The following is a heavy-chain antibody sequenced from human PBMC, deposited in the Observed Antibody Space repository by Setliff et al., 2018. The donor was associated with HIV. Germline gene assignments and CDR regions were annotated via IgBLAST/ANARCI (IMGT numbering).Heavy chain of an antibody. CDR2: IGTAGDT. V-gene: IGHV3-13*01. CDR3: ARARDSSGYYPGAFDI. D-gene: IGHD3-22*01. J-gene: IGHJ3*02. Sequence: TGGSLRLSCAASGFTFSSYDMHWVRQATGKGLEWVSAIGTAGDTYYPGSVKGRFTISGENAKNFLYLQMNSLRAGDTAVYYCARARDSSGYYPGAFDIWGQGTMVTVSS. CDR1: GFTFSSYD.